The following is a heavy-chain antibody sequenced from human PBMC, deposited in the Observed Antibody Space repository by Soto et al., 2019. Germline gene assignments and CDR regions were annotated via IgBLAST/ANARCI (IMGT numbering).Heavy chain of an antibody. J-gene: IGHJ4*02. D-gene: IGHD5-18*01. V-gene: IGHV3-53*01. CDR2: IYSGGST. CDR1: GFTVSSNY. CDR3: ARVKRGYSYGYYFDY. Sequence: GGSLRLSCAASGFTVSSNYMSWVRQAPGKGLEWVSVIYSGGSTYYADSVKGRFTISRDNSKNTLYLQMNSLRAEDTAVYYCARVKRGYSYGYYFDYWGQGTLVTVSS.